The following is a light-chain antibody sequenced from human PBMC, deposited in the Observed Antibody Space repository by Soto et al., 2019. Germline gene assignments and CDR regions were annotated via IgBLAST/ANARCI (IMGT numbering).Light chain of an antibody. CDR3: CSYGGSYAIHV. V-gene: IGLV2-11*01. Sequence: YTGTSTDVGGYNYVSWYQQHPGKAPNLMIYDVSKRPSGVPDRFSGSKSGNTASLTISGLQAEDEADYYCCSYGGSYAIHVYGTGSK. J-gene: IGLJ1*01. CDR1: STDVGGYNY. CDR2: DVS.